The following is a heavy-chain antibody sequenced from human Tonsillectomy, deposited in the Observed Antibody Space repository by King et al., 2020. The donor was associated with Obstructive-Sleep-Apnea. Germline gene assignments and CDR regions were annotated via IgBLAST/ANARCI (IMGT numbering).Heavy chain of an antibody. CDR1: GFTFSSLA. J-gene: IGHJ4*02. D-gene: IGHD6-13*01. Sequence: VQLVESGGGLVQPGGSLRLSCAASGFTFSSLAMSWVRQAPGKGLEWVSVISGSGDNTYYADSVKGRFTISRDNSKNTLYLQMTSLRAEDTAVYYCAKAPAQQLVPNYFDYWGQGTLVTVSS. V-gene: IGHV3-23*04. CDR3: AKAPAQQLVPNYFDY. CDR2: ISGSGDNT.